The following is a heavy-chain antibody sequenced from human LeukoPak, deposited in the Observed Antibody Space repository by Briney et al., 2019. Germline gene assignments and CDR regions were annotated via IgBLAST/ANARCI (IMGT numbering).Heavy chain of an antibody. CDR3: VVSYLYAFDI. CDR2: ISSNGGST. J-gene: IGHJ3*02. D-gene: IGHD5-18*01. Sequence: PGGSLRLSSSAAAFTFSSCAMHWVRQAPGKGLESVSAISSNGGSTYYADSVKGRFTISRDNYKNTLNLQMSSLRAEDTAVYYCVVSYLYAFDIWGQGTMVTVSS. CDR1: AFTFSSCA. V-gene: IGHV3-64D*09.